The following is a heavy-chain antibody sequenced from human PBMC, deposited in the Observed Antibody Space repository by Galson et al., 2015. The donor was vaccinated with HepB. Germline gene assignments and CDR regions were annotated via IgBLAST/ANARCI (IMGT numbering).Heavy chain of an antibody. CDR1: GFTFSSYS. J-gene: IGHJ6*02. CDR3: ARAWVRGLYCSSPSCYGHPPVYYGMDV. D-gene: IGHD2-2*01. CDR2: ISSSSSYI. V-gene: IGHV3-21*01. Sequence: SLRLSCAASGFTFSSYSMNWVRQAQGKGLEWVSSISSSSSYIYYADSVKGRFTISRDNAKNSLYLQMNSLRAEDTAVYYCARAWVRGLYCSSPSCYGHPPVYYGMDVWGQGTTVTVSS.